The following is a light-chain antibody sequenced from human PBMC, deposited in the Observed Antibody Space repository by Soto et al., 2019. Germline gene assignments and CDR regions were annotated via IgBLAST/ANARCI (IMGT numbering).Light chain of an antibody. CDR1: QSIGSW. Sequence: DIQMTQSPSTLSASVGDRVTITCRVSQSIGSWLAWYQQKPGKAPMLLIYDASKLESGVPPRFSGSGSGTEFTLAIHGLQPDDFATYYCQQYESHFRTFGQGTKLEIK. J-gene: IGKJ2*01. V-gene: IGKV1-5*01. CDR2: DAS. CDR3: QQYESHFRT.